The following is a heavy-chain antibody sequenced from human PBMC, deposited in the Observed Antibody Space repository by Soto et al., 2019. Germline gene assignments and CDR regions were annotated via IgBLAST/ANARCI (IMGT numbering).Heavy chain of an antibody. V-gene: IGHV4-39*01. CDR1: GGSISSSSYY. CDR2: IYYSGST. Sequence: PSETLSLTCTVSGGSISSSSYYWGWIRQPPGKGLEWIGSIYYSGSTYYNPSLKSRVTISVDTSKNQFSLKLSSVTAADTAVYYCARLVWAAGNYGTDVWGQGTTVTVSS. D-gene: IGHD6-13*01. CDR3: ARLVWAAGNYGTDV. J-gene: IGHJ6*02.